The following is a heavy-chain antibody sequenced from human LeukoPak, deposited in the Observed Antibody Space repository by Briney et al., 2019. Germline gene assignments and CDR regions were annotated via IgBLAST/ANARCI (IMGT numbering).Heavy chain of an antibody. J-gene: IGHJ4*02. CDR2: ISSSSSYI. CDR3: ARVRHIVVVTGLGMVDY. Sequence: GGSLRLSCAVSGFTFSSYSMNWVRQAPGRGLGWVSSISSSSSYIYYADSVKGRFTISRDNAKNSLYLQMNSLRAEDTAVYYCARVRHIVVVTGLGMVDYWGKGTLVTVSS. D-gene: IGHD2-21*02. V-gene: IGHV3-21*01. CDR1: GFTFSSYS.